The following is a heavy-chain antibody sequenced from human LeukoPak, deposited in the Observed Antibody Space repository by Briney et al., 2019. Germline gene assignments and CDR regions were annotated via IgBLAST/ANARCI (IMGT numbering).Heavy chain of an antibody. J-gene: IGHJ4*02. CDR2: IYYSGST. D-gene: IGHD1-26*01. Sequence: PSETLSLTCTVSGGSISSYYWSWIRQPPGKGLEWIGYIYYSGSTNYNPSLKSRVTISVDTSKNQFSLKLSSVTAADTAVYYCARRRGSYGGYFDYWGQGTLVTVSS. CDR3: ARRRGSYGGYFDY. CDR1: GGSISSYY. V-gene: IGHV4-59*01.